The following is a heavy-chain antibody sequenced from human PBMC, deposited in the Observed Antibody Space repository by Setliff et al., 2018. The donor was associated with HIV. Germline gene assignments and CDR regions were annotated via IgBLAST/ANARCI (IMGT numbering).Heavy chain of an antibody. Sequence: LSLTCTVSGGSISSGNYYWSWIRQPAGKGLEWIGHISTSGRTNYNPSLMSRLTISVDTSKNQFSLKLSSVTAADTAVYHCARTRAPYFFDFWGQGAQVTVSS. J-gene: IGHJ4*02. D-gene: IGHD1-26*01. CDR3: ARTRAPYFFDF. V-gene: IGHV4-61*09. CDR2: ISTSGRT. CDR1: GGSISSGNYY.